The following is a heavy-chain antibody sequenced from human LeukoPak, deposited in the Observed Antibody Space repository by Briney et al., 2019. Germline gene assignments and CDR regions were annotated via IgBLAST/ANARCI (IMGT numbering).Heavy chain of an antibody. J-gene: IGHJ4*02. CDR2: IKQDGSEK. CDR3: ARGAFRFDY. V-gene: IGHV3-7*01. Sequence: PGGSLRLSCAASGFTFSSDAMSWVRQAPGKGLEWVANIKQDGSEKYYVDSVKGRFTISRDNAKNSLYLQMNSLRAEDTAVYYCARGAFRFDYWGQGTLVTVSS. CDR1: GFTFSSDA.